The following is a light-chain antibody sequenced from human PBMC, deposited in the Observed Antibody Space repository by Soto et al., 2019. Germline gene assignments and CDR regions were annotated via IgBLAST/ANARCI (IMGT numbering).Light chain of an antibody. Sequence: EIVLTQSPATLSVSPGDTVTLSCRASQSVDVNLAWYQQKHAQAPRLLIYGASTRPTGIPARCSGSGSGRDFTLTISSLQSGDFAVYYCQHYDDWPPLAFGGGTKVEIK. V-gene: IGKV3-15*01. CDR2: GAS. CDR3: QHYDDWPPLA. CDR1: QSVDVN. J-gene: IGKJ4*01.